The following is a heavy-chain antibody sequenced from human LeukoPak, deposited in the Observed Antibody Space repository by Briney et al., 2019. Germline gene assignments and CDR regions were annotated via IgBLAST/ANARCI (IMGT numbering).Heavy chain of an antibody. D-gene: IGHD1-7*01. J-gene: IGHJ5*02. CDR1: GGSISSYY. Sequence: SETLSLTCTVSGGSISSYYWSWIRQPPGKGLEWIGYIYYSGSTNYNPSLKSRVTISVDTSKNQFSLKLNSVTAADTAVYYCARVGITERYNWFDPWGQGTLVTVSS. CDR2: IYYSGST. V-gene: IGHV4-59*01. CDR3: ARVGITERYNWFDP.